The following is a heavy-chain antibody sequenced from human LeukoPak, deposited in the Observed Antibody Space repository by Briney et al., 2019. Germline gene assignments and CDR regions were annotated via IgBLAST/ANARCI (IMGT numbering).Heavy chain of an antibody. Sequence: GSLRLSCAASGFTFSSYSMNWVRQPPGKGLEWIGEINHSGSTNYNPSLKSRVTISVDTSKNQFSLKLSSVTAADTAVYYCARGSGEHHPFDYWGQGTLVTVSS. V-gene: IGHV4-34*01. CDR3: ARGSGEHHPFDY. J-gene: IGHJ4*02. D-gene: IGHD1/OR15-1a*01. CDR2: INHSGST. CDR1: GFTFSSYS.